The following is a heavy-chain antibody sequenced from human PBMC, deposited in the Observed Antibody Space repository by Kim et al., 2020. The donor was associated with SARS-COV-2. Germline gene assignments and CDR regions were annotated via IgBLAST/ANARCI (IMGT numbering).Heavy chain of an antibody. V-gene: IGHV4-4*02. D-gene: IGHD2-2*01. CDR3: ARGSTSPNYYYGMDV. Sequence: SETLSLTCAVSGGSISSSNWWTWVRQPPGKGLEWIGEIYHSGSTNYNPSLKSRVTTSVDKSKNQFSLNLSSVTAADTAVYYCARGSTSPNYYYGMDVWGQGTTVTVSS. CDR1: GGSISSSNW. CDR2: IYHSGST. J-gene: IGHJ6*02.